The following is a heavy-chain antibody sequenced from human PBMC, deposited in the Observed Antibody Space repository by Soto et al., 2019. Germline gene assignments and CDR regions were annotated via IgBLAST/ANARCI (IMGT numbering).Heavy chain of an antibody. CDR2: IKSKVDGGTA. D-gene: IGHD2-2*01. CDR3: TTLSYLYYDGMDV. Sequence: EVQLVESGGGLVKPGGSLRLSCAASGFTFSNAWVNWVRQGPGKGLEWLGRIKSKVDGGTADYGAATKGRFNISRDDLKNMLYLQMNSLKPDDTAVYYCTTLSYLYYDGMDVWGQGTTVTVS. CDR1: GFTFSNAW. V-gene: IGHV3-15*01. J-gene: IGHJ6*02.